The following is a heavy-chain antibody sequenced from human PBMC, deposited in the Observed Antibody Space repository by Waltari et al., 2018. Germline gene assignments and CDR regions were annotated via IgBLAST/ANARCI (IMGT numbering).Heavy chain of an antibody. Sequence: SGGWIGLPPGKGLGLIGNIYHSGTTSYNPSIKSRVTISVDRSKNQFSLKLSSVAAADTAVYYCARGRGYDSDHFDYWGQGALVTVTS. J-gene: IGHJ4*02. CDR1: S. CDR3: ARGRGYDSDHFDY. V-gene: IGHV4-30-2*01. D-gene: IGHD5-12*01. CDR2: IYHSGTT.